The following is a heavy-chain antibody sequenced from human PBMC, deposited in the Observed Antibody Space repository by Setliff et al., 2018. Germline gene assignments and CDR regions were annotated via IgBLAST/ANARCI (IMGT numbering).Heavy chain of an antibody. D-gene: IGHD3-16*02. V-gene: IGHV3-21*04. Sequence: GGSLRLSCAASGFTFSSYSLNWVRQAPGKGLEWVSSISSSSSYIYYTDSVQGRFTISRDNATNSLYLQMNSLRVEDTAVYYCVNSYRGYDDYPDYWGQGTLVTVSS. CDR1: GFTFSSYS. CDR3: VNSYRGYDDYPDY. CDR2: ISSSSSYI. J-gene: IGHJ4*02.